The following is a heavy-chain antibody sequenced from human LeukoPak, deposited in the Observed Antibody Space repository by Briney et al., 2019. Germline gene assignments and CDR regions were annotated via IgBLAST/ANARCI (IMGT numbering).Heavy chain of an antibody. CDR1: GGSISSHY. J-gene: IGHJ4*02. D-gene: IGHD2-2*01. V-gene: IGHV4-59*11. CDR2: IYYSGST. CDR3: ARESLIVVVPAAILGGYFDY. Sequence: PSETLSLTCTVSGGSISSHYWSWIRQPPGKGLEWIGYIYYSGSTNYNPSLKSRVTISADTSKNQFSLKLSSVTAADTAVYYCARESLIVVVPAAILGGYFDYWGQGTLVTVSS.